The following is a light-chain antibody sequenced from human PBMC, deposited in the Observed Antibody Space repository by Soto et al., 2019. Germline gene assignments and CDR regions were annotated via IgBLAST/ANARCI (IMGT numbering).Light chain of an antibody. Sequence: QSVLTQPASVSGSPGQSITISCTGTSSDVGAYNYVSWYQQHPGRAPKLLIYEVSNRPSGVSNRFSGSKSDNTASLTISGLQAEDEADYYCSSYTTTVTLYVFGTGTKVTVL. CDR3: SSYTTTVTLYV. J-gene: IGLJ1*01. CDR1: SSDVGAYNY. V-gene: IGLV2-14*01. CDR2: EVS.